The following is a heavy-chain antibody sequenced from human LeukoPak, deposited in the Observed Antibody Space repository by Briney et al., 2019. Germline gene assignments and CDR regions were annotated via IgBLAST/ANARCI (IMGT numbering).Heavy chain of an antibody. CDR2: INSDGSST. D-gene: IGHD6-6*01. CDR1: GFTFSSYW. CDR3: GIYSSSSRPGYFDY. Sequence: GGSLRLSCAASGFTFSSYWMHWVRQAPGKGLVWVSRINSDGSSTSYADSVKGRFTISRDNAKNTLYLQMNSLRAEDTAVYYSGIYSSSSRPGYFDYWGQGNLVTVSS. V-gene: IGHV3-74*01. J-gene: IGHJ4*02.